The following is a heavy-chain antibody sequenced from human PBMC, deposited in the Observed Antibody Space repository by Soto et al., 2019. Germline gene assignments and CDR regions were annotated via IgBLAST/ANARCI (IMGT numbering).Heavy chain of an antibody. J-gene: IGHJ4*02. CDR1: GFTFSSYG. V-gene: IGHV3-30*18. CDR3: AKDKWVLRYFDWPMVN. Sequence: GGSLRLSCAASGFTFSSYGMHWVRQAPGKGLEWVAVISYDGSNKYYADSVKGRFTISRDNSKNTLYLQMNSLRAEDTAAYYCAKDKWVLRYFDWPMVNWGQGTLVTVSS. D-gene: IGHD3-9*01. CDR2: ISYDGSNK.